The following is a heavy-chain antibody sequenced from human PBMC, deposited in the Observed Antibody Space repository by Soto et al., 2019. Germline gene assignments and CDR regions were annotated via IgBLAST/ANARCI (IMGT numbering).Heavy chain of an antibody. CDR3: ARSEGADGVVWFDT. Sequence: EVQLLQSGGDLVQPGGSLRVSCVASGFSFSNFVMSWVRQAPGKGLEWVSGIRGSGAESHYADSVRGRFTISRDNSKNTVYLEMHCLNVGDTALYYCARSEGADGVVWFDTWAQGTLVTVSS. CDR2: IRGSGAES. J-gene: IGHJ5*02. D-gene: IGHD1-26*01. V-gene: IGHV3-23*01. CDR1: GFSFSNFV.